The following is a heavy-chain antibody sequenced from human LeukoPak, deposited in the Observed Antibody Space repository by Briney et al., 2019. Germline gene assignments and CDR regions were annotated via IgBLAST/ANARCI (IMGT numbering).Heavy chain of an antibody. CDR3: ARYCPYSSGWPSWDY. CDR2: IKQDGSEK. D-gene: IGHD6-19*01. Sequence: GGSLRLSCAASGFTFSSYWMSWVRQAPGKGLEWVANIKQDGSEKYYVDSVKGRFTISRDNAKNSLYLQMNSLRAEDTAVYYCARYCPYSSGWPSWDYWGQGTLVTVSS. J-gene: IGHJ4*02. CDR1: GFTFSSYW. V-gene: IGHV3-7*01.